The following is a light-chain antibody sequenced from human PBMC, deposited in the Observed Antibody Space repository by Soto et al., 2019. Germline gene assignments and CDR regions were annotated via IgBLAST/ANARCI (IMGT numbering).Light chain of an antibody. CDR2: GDI. CDR1: GSNIGASYD. V-gene: IGLV1-40*01. Sequence: QSALTQPPSVSGAPGQRVTISCTGTGSNIGASYDVYWYQQLPGTAPKLLIYGDINRPSGVPDRFSASKSGTSDSLAITGLQAEDEADYYCQSYDRSLRGVVFGGGTKLTVL. J-gene: IGLJ2*01. CDR3: QSYDRSLRGVV.